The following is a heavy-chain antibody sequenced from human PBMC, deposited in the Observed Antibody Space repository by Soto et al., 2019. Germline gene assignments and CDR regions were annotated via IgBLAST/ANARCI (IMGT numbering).Heavy chain of an antibody. D-gene: IGHD3-3*01. CDR2: ISYDGSNK. V-gene: IGHV3-30*03. CDR3: TTASQNLLEWLELQSSTPIISMDV. J-gene: IGHJ6*02. Sequence: GGSLRLSCAASGFTFSSYGMHWVRQAPGKGLEWVAVISYDGSNKYYADSVKGRFTISRDNSKNTLYLQMNSLRAEDTAVYYCTTASQNLLEWLELQSSTPIISMDVWGQGTTVTVSS. CDR1: GFTFSSYG.